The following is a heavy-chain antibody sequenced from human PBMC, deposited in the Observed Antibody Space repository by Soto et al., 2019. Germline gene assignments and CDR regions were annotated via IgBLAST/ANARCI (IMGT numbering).Heavy chain of an antibody. D-gene: IGHD2-15*01. CDR1: GYTFTGYY. CDR3: ASGVKGVVAATDPLLYGMDV. CDR2: INPNSGGT. J-gene: IGHJ6*02. V-gene: IGHV1-2*04. Sequence: QVQLVQSGAEVKKPGASVKVSCKASGYTFTGYYMHWVRQAPGQGLEWMGWINPNSGGTNYAQKFQGWVTMTGDTSISTAYMELSRLRSDGTAVYYCASGVKGVVAATDPLLYGMDVWGQGTTVTVSS.